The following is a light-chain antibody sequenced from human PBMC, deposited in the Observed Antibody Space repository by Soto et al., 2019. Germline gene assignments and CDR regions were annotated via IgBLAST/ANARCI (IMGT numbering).Light chain of an antibody. Sequence: DIQMTQSPSTLSASVGDRVTITCRASQSISGWLAWYQQKPGRAPKLLIYEASTLESGVSSRFSGSGSGIEFTLTISSLQPDDFATYYCQQYKSYWTFGQGTKVEIK. V-gene: IGKV1-5*03. J-gene: IGKJ1*01. CDR2: EAS. CDR1: QSISGW. CDR3: QQYKSYWT.